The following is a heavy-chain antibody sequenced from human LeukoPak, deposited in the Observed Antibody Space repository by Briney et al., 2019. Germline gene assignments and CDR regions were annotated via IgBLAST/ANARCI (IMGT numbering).Heavy chain of an antibody. D-gene: IGHD3-10*01. CDR3: ATDLRGTMVRGVLVDV. Sequence: ASVKVSCKVSGYSLTEFSMHWVRQAPGKGLEWRGGFDPEDGSTIFAQRFQGRLTLTEDSSTDTAYMELSSLKSEDTAVYYCATDLRGTMVRGVLVDVWGKGTTVTVSS. CDR1: GYSLTEFS. J-gene: IGHJ6*04. V-gene: IGHV1-24*01. CDR2: FDPEDGST.